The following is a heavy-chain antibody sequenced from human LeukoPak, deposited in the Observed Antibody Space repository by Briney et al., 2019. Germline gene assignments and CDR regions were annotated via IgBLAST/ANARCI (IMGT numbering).Heavy chain of an antibody. Sequence: SQTLSLTCAISGDSVSSNSAAWNWIRQSPSRGLEWLGRTYYRSKWYNDYAVSVKSRITINPDTSKNQFSLQLNSVTPEDTTVYYCAREGYSSGWWHNDAFDIWGQGTMVTVSS. CDR2: TYYRSKWYN. CDR3: AREGYSSGWWHNDAFDI. CDR1: GDSVSSNSAA. V-gene: IGHV6-1*01. D-gene: IGHD6-19*01. J-gene: IGHJ3*02.